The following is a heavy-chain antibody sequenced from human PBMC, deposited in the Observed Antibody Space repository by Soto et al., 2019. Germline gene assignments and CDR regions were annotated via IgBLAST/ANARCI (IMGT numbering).Heavy chain of an antibody. Sequence: GGSLRLSCAASGFTFSSYAMSWVRQAPGKGLEWVSSISGSGGSTHYVDSVKGRFTISRDNSKNTLLLQMNSLRAEDTAVYYCATFEYYTPYWGQGTLVTVSS. CDR1: GFTFSSYA. CDR2: ISGSGGST. V-gene: IGHV3-23*01. CDR3: ATFEYYTPY. D-gene: IGHD3-10*01. J-gene: IGHJ4*02.